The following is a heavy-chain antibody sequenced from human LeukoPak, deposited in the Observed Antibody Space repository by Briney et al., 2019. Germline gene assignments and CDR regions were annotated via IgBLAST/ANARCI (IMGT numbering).Heavy chain of an antibody. V-gene: IGHV3-73*01. CDR3: AKKDRYSSGRAEYFQH. CDR2: IRSKANSYAT. CDR1: GFTFSGSA. D-gene: IGHD6-19*01. Sequence: GGSLRLSCAASGFTFSGSAMHWVRQASGKGLEWVGRIRSKANSYATAYAASVKGRFTISRDDSKNTAYLQMNSLKTEDTAVYYCAKKDRYSSGRAEYFQHWGQGTLVTVPS. J-gene: IGHJ1*01.